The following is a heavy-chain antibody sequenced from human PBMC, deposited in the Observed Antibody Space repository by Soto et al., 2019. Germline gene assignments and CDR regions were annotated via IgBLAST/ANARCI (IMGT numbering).Heavy chain of an antibody. CDR3: AQEMYYSTYFDS. V-gene: IGHV2-5*02. J-gene: IGHJ4*02. D-gene: IGHD3-10*01. Sequence: QLTLRESGPALVRPTKTLTLTCTFSGFSLSSHGVGVGWIRQPPGKALEWLALIYWDDDHRYSQYLKTSLTITKDTSKIQEVLTMTKLDPVDTATYYCAQEMYYSTYFDSWGQGTLVTVSS. CDR2: IYWDDDH. CDR1: GFSLSSHGVG.